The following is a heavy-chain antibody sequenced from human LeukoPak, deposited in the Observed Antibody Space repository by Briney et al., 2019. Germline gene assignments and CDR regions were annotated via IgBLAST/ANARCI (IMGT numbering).Heavy chain of an antibody. V-gene: IGHV4-59*01. J-gene: IGHJ5*02. CDR1: GGSITDYH. CDR2: VYNRGTT. CDR3: ARGAGGYRFDP. D-gene: IGHD1-1*01. Sequence: SETLSLTCTVPGGSITDYHWTWIRQPPGQGLEYIGYVYNRGTTFYNPSLKGRVTISADTSKKQFFLKVNSMTAADTAVYYCARGAGGYRFDPWGQGTPVTVSS.